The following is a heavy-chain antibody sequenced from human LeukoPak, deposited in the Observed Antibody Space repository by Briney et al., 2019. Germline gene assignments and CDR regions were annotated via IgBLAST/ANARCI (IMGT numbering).Heavy chain of an antibody. Sequence: SETLSLTCAVYGGSFSGYYWSWIRQPPGKGLEWIGEINHSGSTNYNPSLKSRVTISVDTSKNQFSLKLSSVTAADTAVYYCARDPALLVPAASYYYYYGMDVWGNGTTVTVSS. J-gene: IGHJ6*04. V-gene: IGHV4-34*01. CDR1: GGSFSGYY. CDR3: ARDPALLVPAASYYYYYGMDV. D-gene: IGHD2-2*01. CDR2: INHSGST.